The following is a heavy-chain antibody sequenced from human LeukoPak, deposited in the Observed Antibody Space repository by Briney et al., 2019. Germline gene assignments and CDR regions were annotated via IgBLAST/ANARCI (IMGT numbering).Heavy chain of an antibody. V-gene: IGHV3-15*01. Sequence: GGFLRLSCAASGFTFSSYAMSWVRQAPGKGLEWVGRIKSKINGETTEYAAPAKGRFTISRDDSKNTLYLEMNSLTTEDTAVYFCTKGLGSFDSSDFDDWGQGTLVTVSS. D-gene: IGHD3-22*01. J-gene: IGHJ4*02. CDR3: TKGLGSFDSSDFDD. CDR2: IKSKINGETT. CDR1: GFTFSSYA.